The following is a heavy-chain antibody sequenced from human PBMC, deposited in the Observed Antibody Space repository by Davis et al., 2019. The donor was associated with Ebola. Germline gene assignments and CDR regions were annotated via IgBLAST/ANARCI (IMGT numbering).Heavy chain of an antibody. V-gene: IGHV1-69*04. D-gene: IGHD5-18*01. CDR1: GGTFSSYA. J-gene: IGHJ2*01. CDR2: IIPILGIA. Sequence: SVKVSCKASGGTFSSYAISWVRQAPGQGLEWMGRIIPILGIANYAQKFQGRVTITADKSTSTAYMELSSLRSEDTAVYYCASAVLGYSYGQYLDNWYFDLWGRGTLVTVSS. CDR3: ASAVLGYSYGQYLDNWYFDL.